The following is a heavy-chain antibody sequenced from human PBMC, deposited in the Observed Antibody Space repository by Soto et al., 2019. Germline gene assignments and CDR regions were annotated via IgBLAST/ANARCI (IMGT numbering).Heavy chain of an antibody. CDR3: VAELYSGGGCCSFDF. Sequence: SVKVSCKTSGFTFTNSAVHWVRQARGQRLEWIGWIIVASGRTNYAREVQERVTISRDTSTSTAYMELSGLRSEDTAVYYCVAELYSGGGCCSFDFWGQGTMVTV. V-gene: IGHV1-58*01. CDR2: IIVASGRT. CDR1: GFTFTNSA. D-gene: IGHD2-21*02. J-gene: IGHJ3*01.